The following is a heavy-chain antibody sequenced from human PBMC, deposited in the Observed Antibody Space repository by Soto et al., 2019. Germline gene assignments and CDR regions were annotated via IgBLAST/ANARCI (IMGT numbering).Heavy chain of an antibody. J-gene: IGHJ4*02. CDR3: ARGRRGYYKPPQLDY. Sequence: QVQLQQWGAGLLKPSETLSLTCAVYGGSFSGYYWSWIRQPPGKGLEWIGEINHSGSTNYNPSLKCRVTISVDTSKNQFSLKLSSVTAADTAVYYCARGRRGYYKPPQLDYWGQGTLVTVSS. D-gene: IGHD3-22*01. V-gene: IGHV4-34*01. CDR2: INHSGST. CDR1: GGSFSGYY.